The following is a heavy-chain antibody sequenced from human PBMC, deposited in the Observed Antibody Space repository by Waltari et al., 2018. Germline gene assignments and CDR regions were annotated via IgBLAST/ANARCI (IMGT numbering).Heavy chain of an antibody. CDR3: AKGAGFGELGIDY. Sequence: VQLVESGGGVVQPGGSLRLSCAASGFTFSSYGMHWVRQAPGKGLEWVAFIRYDGSNKYYADSVKGRFTISRDNSKNTLYLQMNSLRAEDTAVYYCAKGAGFGELGIDYWGQGTLVTVSS. D-gene: IGHD3-10*01. V-gene: IGHV3-30*02. CDR2: IRYDGSNK. CDR1: GFTFSSYG. J-gene: IGHJ4*02.